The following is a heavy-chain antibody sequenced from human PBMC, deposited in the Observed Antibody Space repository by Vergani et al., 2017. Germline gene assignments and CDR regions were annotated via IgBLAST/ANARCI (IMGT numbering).Heavy chain of an antibody. V-gene: IGHV3-23*01. D-gene: IGHD6-19*01. CDR1: GFTFSSYA. CDR3: AKGDSIAVAGLVDY. CDR2: ISGSGGST. J-gene: IGHJ4*02. Sequence: EVQLLESGGGLVQPGGSLRLSCAASGFTFSSYAMSWVRQAPGKGLEWVSAISGSGGSTYYADSVKDRFTISRDNSKNTLYLQMNSLRAEDTAVYYCAKGDSIAVAGLVDYWGQGTLVTVSS.